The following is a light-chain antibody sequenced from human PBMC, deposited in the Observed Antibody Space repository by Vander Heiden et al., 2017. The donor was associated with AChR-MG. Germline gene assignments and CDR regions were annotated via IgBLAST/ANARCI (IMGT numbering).Light chain of an antibody. V-gene: IGKV1-39*01. CDR2: GAS. J-gene: IGKJ4*01. CDR3: QQNDSAHT. CDR1: QSISTY. Sequence: DIQVTQSPSSLSASVGDRVTITCRASQSISTYLNWYQQKPGQAPNLLIYGASNLQSGVPSRFSGGGSGTDFTLTITSLQPEDLATYYCQQNDSAHTFGGGTKVEI.